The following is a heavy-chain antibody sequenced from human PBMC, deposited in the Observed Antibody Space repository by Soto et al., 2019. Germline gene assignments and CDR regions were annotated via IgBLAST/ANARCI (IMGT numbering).Heavy chain of an antibody. D-gene: IGHD3-22*01. J-gene: IGHJ4*02. CDR1: GFDVSNTD. CDR3: AREAIIVIAARVYYFDY. V-gene: IGHV3-66*01. CDR2: IYSGGYT. Sequence: EVQLVESGGDLVQRGGSLRLSCAASGFDVSNTDMSWVRQAPGKGLEWVSVIYSGGYTNYADSVKGRFIVSRDTPKNTLYLQMDSLRAEDTAVYYCAREAIIVIAARVYYFDYCGQGTLVTVSS.